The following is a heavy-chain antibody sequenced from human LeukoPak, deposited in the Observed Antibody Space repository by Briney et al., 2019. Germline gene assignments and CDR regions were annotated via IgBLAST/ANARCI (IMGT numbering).Heavy chain of an antibody. CDR1: GGSISSYY. J-gene: IGHJ4*02. CDR3: ARGGYSSGFL. V-gene: IGHV4-59*01. CDR2: IYYSGST. Sequence: PSGTLSLTCTVSGGSISSYYWSWIRQPPGKGLEWIGYIYYSGSTNYNPSLKSRVTISVDTSKNQFSLKLSSVTAADTAVYYCARGGYSSGFLWGQGTLVTVSS. D-gene: IGHD3-22*01.